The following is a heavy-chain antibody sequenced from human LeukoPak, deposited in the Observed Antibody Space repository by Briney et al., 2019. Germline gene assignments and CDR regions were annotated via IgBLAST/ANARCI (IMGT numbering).Heavy chain of an antibody. D-gene: IGHD5-18*01. J-gene: IGHJ4*02. Sequence: SETLSLTCTVSGGSISSYYWSWIRQPPGKGLEWLGYIHSSGSTNYNPPLRSRVTISVDTSKNQFSLKLSSVTAADTAVYYCARYLTIDGYTYGFDYWGQGTLVTVSS. CDR2: IHSSGST. CDR1: GGSISSYY. CDR3: ARYLTIDGYTYGFDY. V-gene: IGHV4-59*08.